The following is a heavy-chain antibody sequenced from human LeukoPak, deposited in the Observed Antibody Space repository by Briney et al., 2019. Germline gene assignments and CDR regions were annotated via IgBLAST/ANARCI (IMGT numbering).Heavy chain of an antibody. CDR3: ARACGGDCYLYYFDY. V-gene: IGHV1-8*01. J-gene: IGHJ4*02. D-gene: IGHD2-21*02. Sequence: GASVKVSCKASGYTFSTCDINWVRQATGQGLEWMGWMNPNSGNTGFAHKFQGRVTMTRDTSISTAYMELSSLRSEDRAMYYCARACGGDCYLYYFDYWGQGTLVTVSS. CDR2: MNPNSGNT. CDR1: GYTFSTCD.